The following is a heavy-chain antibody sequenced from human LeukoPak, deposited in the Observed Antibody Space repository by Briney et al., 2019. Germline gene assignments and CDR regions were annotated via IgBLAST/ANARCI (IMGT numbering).Heavy chain of an antibody. V-gene: IGHV3-23*01. J-gene: IGHJ5*02. CDR3: AKDPLGVGATGWFDP. D-gene: IGHD1-26*01. Sequence: GGSLRLSCAASGFTFSSYAMSWVRQAPGKGLEWVSAISGSGGSTYYAGSVKGRFTISRDNSKNTLYLQMNSLRAEDTAVYYCAKDPLGVGATGWFDPWGQGTLVTVSS. CDR1: GFTFSSYA. CDR2: ISGSGGST.